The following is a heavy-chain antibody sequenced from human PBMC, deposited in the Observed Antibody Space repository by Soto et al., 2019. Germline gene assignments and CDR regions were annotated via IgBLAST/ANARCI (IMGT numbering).Heavy chain of an antibody. D-gene: IGHD1-1*01. J-gene: IGHJ4*02. CDR2: IYYSGST. CDR3: ARDQLERVFFDY. CDR1: GGSISSYY. V-gene: IGHV4-59*12. Sequence: SETLSLTCTVSGGSISSYYWSWIRQPPGKGLEWIGYIYYSGSTNYNPSLKSRVTISVDTSKNQFSLQLNSVTPEDTAVYYCARDQLERVFFDYWGQGTLVTVSS.